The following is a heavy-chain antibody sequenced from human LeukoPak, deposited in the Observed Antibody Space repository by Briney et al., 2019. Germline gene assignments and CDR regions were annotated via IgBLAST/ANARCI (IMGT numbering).Heavy chain of an antibody. D-gene: IGHD4-17*01. CDR3: VSQAESGDHGIGY. CDR1: GHTFSSYA. J-gene: IGHJ4*02. V-gene: IGHV3-23*01. CDR2: NSGSGGST. Sequence: GRTLRLSRAASGHTFSSYAMSWVRQAPGKGREGVSANSGSGGSTYYADSVKGRFTISRDNAKNTLYLQMNSLTAEDTATYSCVSQAESGDHGIGYWGQGTVVTVSS.